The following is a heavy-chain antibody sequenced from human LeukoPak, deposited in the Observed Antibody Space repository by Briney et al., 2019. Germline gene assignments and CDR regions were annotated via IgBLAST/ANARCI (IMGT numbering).Heavy chain of an antibody. CDR3: ARTSPKNGAFDI. Sequence: SETLSLTCTVSGCSISSYYWSWIRQPAGKGLEWIGRIYSSGSTNYNPSLNSRVTMSVDTSKNQFSLKLTSVTAADTAVYYCARTSPKNGAFDIWGQGTMVTVSS. V-gene: IGHV4-4*07. CDR1: GCSISSYY. CDR2: IYSSGST. J-gene: IGHJ3*02. D-gene: IGHD2-8*01.